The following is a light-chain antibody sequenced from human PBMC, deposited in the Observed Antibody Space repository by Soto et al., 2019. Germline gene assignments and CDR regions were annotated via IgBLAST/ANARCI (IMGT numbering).Light chain of an antibody. J-gene: IGKJ1*01. CDR3: QQYGSSGT. Sequence: EIVLTQSPGTLSLSPGERATLSCRASQSVSNNHLAWYQQKPGQAPRLLIYGASNRATGIPDRFSGSGSGTDFTLTISKQEPEDYAVYYCQQYGSSGTFGQGTKVEIK. CDR1: QSVSNNH. V-gene: IGKV3-20*01. CDR2: GAS.